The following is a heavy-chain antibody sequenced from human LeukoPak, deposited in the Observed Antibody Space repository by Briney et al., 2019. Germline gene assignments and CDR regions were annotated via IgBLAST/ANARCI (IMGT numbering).Heavy chain of an antibody. D-gene: IGHD3-10*01. Sequence: GGSLRLSCAASGFTLSSYWMSWVRQAPGKGLEWVANIKQDGSEKYYVDSVKGRFTISRDNAKNSLYLQMNSLRAEDTAVYYCASQTYYSGSGSYYKVAYLHYWGQGTLVTVSS. CDR3: ASQTYYSGSGSYYKVAYLHY. J-gene: IGHJ4*02. CDR1: GFTLSSYW. CDR2: IKQDGSEK. V-gene: IGHV3-7*02.